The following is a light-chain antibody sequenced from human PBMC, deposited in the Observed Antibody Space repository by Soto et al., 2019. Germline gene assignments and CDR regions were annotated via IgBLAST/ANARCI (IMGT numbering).Light chain of an antibody. CDR3: QQYGTSPFT. CDR2: AAS. Sequence: EIVLTQSPGTLSLSPGERATLSCRASQSVSSSYLAWHQQKPGQAPRLLIFAASSRATGIPDRFSGSGSGTDFTLTISRLEPEDFAVYYCQQYGTSPFTFGPGTKVDI. V-gene: IGKV3-20*01. J-gene: IGKJ3*01. CDR1: QSVSSSY.